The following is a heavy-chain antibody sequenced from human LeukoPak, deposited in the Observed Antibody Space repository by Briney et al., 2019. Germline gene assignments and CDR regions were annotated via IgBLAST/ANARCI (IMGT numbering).Heavy chain of an antibody. D-gene: IGHD6-13*01. CDR3: ASSFSSSSWPTYYYYYMDV. V-gene: IGHV4-61*01. J-gene: IGHJ6*03. CDR1: GGSISSSSYY. CDR2: FYHSGST. Sequence: PSETLSLTCTVSGGSISSSSYYWSWIRQPPGKGLEWIGYFYHSGSTNYNPSLKSRGTISGDTSKNQFSLKLRSVTAADTAVYYCASSFSSSSWPTYYYYYMDVWGKGTTVTVSS.